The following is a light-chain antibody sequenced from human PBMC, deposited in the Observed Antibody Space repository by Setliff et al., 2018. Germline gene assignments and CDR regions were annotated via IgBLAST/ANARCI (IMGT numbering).Light chain of an antibody. CDR3: SSYTSSSTRV. Sequence: QSVLTQPASVSGSPGQSITISCTGTSSDVGYYNYVSWYQQHPGKAPKLMIYEVSNRPSGVSNRSSGSKSGNTASLTISGLQAEDEADYYCSSYTSSSTRVFGTGTKGTVL. V-gene: IGLV2-14*01. CDR2: EVS. CDR1: SSDVGYYNY. J-gene: IGLJ1*01.